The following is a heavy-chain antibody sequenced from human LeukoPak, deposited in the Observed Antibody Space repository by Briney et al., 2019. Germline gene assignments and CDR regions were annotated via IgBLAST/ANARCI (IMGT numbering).Heavy chain of an antibody. CDR3: AKATYYYDSSGYYYFDY. CDR1: GFTFDDYA. J-gene: IGHJ4*02. D-gene: IGHD3-22*01. CDR2: ISWNSGSI. Sequence: GGSPRLSCAASGFTFDDYAMHWVRQAPGKGLEWVSGISWNSGSIGYADSVKGRFTISRDNAKNSLYLQMNSLRAEDTALYYCAKATYYYDSSGYYYFDYWGQGTLVTVSS. V-gene: IGHV3-9*01.